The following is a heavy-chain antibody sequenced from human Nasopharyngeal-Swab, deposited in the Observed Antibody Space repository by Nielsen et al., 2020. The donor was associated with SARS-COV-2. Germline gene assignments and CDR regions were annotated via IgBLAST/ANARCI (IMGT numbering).Heavy chain of an antibody. CDR3: ARGGITMVRGVIARAQPHYYYYTDV. D-gene: IGHD3-10*01. Sequence: RQAPGKGLEWIGEINHSGSTNYNPSLKSRVTISVDTSKNQFSLKLSSVTAADTAVYYCARGGITMVRGVIARAQPHYYYYTDVWGKGTTVTVSS. V-gene: IGHV4-34*01. CDR2: INHSGST. J-gene: IGHJ6*03.